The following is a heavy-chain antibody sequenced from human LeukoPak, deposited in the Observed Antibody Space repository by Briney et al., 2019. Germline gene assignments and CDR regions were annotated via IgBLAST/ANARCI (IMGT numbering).Heavy chain of an antibody. V-gene: IGHV4-34*01. Sequence: SGTLCLTCAVYGGSFSGYYWSWIRQPPGKGLEWMGEINHSGSTNYNPSLKSRVTISVDTSKNQFSLKLSSVTAAETAVYYWARDPTGITFGGVIVRRYYFDYWGQRTLVTVSS. D-gene: IGHD3-16*02. CDR1: GGSFSGYY. J-gene: IGHJ4*02. CDR3: ARDPTGITFGGVIVRRYYFDY. CDR2: INHSGST.